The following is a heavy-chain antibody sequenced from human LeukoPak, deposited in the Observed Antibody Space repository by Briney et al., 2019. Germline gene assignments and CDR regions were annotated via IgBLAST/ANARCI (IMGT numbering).Heavy chain of an antibody. V-gene: IGHV3-23*01. CDR2: ISGSGGST. Sequence: GGSLRLSCAASGFTFSSYAMSWVRQAPGEGLEWVSAISGSGGSTYYADSVKGRFTISRDNSKNTLYLQMNSLRAEDTAVYYCAKEYYDILTGYHGPPYGMDVWGQGTTVTVSS. CDR3: AKEYYDILTGYHGPPYGMDV. D-gene: IGHD3-9*01. J-gene: IGHJ6*02. CDR1: GFTFSSYA.